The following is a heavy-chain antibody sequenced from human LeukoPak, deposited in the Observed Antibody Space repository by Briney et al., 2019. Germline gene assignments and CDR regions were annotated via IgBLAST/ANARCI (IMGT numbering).Heavy chain of an antibody. CDR1: GFTFSSYA. D-gene: IGHD6-19*01. CDR3: ARVFRGQWLVPRGAFDI. V-gene: IGHV3-23*01. Sequence: PGGSLRLSCAASGFTFSSYAMSWVRQAPGKGLEWVSAISGSGGSTYYADSVKGRFTISRDNAKNSLYLQMNSLRAEDTAVYYCARVFRGQWLVPRGAFDIWGQGTMVTVSS. J-gene: IGHJ3*02. CDR2: ISGSGGST.